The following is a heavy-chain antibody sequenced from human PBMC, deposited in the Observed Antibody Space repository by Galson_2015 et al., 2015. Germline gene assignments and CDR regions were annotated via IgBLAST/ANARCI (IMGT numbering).Heavy chain of an antibody. J-gene: IGHJ2*01. Sequence: TLSLTCTVSGGSISSGDYYWSWIRQPPGGDLEWIGYIDYSGNTHYNPSLKSRVTKLIDTSKNQFSLNLRSVTAADTAVYYCARGAYYHDSGNSNWYFDLWGRGTLVTVSS. V-gene: IGHV4-30-4*01. D-gene: IGHD3-10*01. CDR1: GGSISSGDYY. CDR2: IDYSGNT. CDR3: ARGAYYHDSGNSNWYFDL.